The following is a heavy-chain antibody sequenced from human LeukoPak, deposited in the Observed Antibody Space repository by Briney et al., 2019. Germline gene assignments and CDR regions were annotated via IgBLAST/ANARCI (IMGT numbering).Heavy chain of an antibody. CDR1: GYTFNTNY. CDR3: ATATDYGGYYY. Sequence: ASVKVSCKASGYTFNTNYIHWVRQAPGQGLEWIGVINPSGDGTSYPQKFQGRVTLARDTSTSTIYMELSSLRSEDTAIYYCATATDYGGYYYWGQGTLVTVSS. J-gene: IGHJ4*02. V-gene: IGHV1-46*02. D-gene: IGHD4-17*01. CDR2: INPSGDGT.